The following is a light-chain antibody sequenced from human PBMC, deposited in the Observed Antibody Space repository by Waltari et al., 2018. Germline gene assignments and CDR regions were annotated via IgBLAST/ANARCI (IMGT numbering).Light chain of an antibody. Sequence: WRTSQSVSSSYLAWYQQKPGQAPRLLIHGASSRATGIPDRFSGSGSGTDFTLTISRLEPEDFVVYYCQQYGSSPLTFGQGTRLEIK. CDR3: QQYGSSPLT. CDR2: GAS. CDR1: QSVSSSY. V-gene: IGKV3-20*01. J-gene: IGKJ5*01.